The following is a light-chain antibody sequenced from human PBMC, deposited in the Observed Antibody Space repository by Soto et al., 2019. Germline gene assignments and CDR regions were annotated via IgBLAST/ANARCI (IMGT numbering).Light chain of an antibody. CDR3: GTWDSSLSSGV. J-gene: IGLJ3*02. CDR1: SSDVGTHGY. Sequence: QSALTQPPSASGSPGQSVTISCTGTSSDVGTHGYVSWYQQHAGKAPKLMIYDVTKRPSGVPDRFSGSKSGTSATLAITGLQTGDEADYYCGTWDSSLSSGVFGAGTQLTVL. V-gene: IGLV2-8*01. CDR2: DVT.